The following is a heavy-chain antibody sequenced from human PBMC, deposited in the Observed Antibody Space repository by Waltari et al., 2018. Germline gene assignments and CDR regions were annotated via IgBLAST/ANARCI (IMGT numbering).Heavy chain of an antibody. V-gene: IGHV3-48*03. Sequence: EVRLVEAGGGLVKPGGSRRLSCAPFGFTFSSYEMNWVRQAPGKGPEWVAYINHNSTVTFYADSVRGRFTVSRDNANDLLFLQLDNVREDDTATYYCTSAYWGQG. CDR2: INHNSTVT. CDR1: GFTFSSYE. CDR3: TSAY. J-gene: IGHJ4*02.